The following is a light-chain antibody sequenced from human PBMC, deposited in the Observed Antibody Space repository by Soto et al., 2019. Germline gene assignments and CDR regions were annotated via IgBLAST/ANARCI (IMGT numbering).Light chain of an antibody. CDR3: QSYDSSLSVV. Sequence: QSVLTQPPSVSGAPGQRVTISCTGCSSNIGAGCEVHWYQHLPGKAPKLLIYGNTNRPSGVPDRFSGSKSGTSASLAITGLQAEDEADYYCQSYDSSLSVVFGGGTKLTVL. V-gene: IGLV1-40*01. CDR2: GNT. J-gene: IGLJ3*02. CDR1: SSNIGAGCE.